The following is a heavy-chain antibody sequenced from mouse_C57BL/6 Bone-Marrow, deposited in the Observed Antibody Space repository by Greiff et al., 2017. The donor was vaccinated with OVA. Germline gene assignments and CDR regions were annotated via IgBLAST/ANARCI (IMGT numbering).Heavy chain of an antibody. Sequence: EVKLVESGGGLVKPGGFLKLSCAASGFTFSSYAMSWVRQTPEKRLEWVATISDGGSYTYYPDNVKGRFTISRDNAKNNLYLQMSHLKSEDTARYYCAKNYYGSSGGYFDVWGTGTTVTVSS. CDR3: AKNYYGSSGGYFDV. D-gene: IGHD1-1*01. CDR2: ISDGGSYT. CDR1: GFTFSSYA. J-gene: IGHJ1*03. V-gene: IGHV5-4*03.